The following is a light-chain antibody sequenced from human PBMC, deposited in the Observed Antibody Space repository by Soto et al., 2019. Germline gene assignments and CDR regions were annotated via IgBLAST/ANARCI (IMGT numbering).Light chain of an antibody. CDR2: AAS. CDR1: QSISSY. CDR3: QQSYSAHAT. J-gene: IGKJ1*01. Sequence: DLQMTQSPSSLSASVGDRVTITCRASQSISSYLNWYQQKPGKAPKLLIYAASSLQSGVPSRFSGSGSGTDFTLTISSLQPEDFATYYCQQSYSAHATFGQGTKVDIK. V-gene: IGKV1-39*01.